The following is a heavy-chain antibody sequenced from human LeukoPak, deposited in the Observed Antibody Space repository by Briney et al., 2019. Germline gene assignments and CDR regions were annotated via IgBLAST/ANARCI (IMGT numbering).Heavy chain of an antibody. CDR1: GFTVSSNY. J-gene: IGHJ5*02. D-gene: IGHD3-10*01. CDR3: ARDRDANWFDP. Sequence: GGSLRLSCAASGFTVSSNYMNWVRQAPGKGLEWVSVFYSGGSTYYADSVKGRFTISRDNSKNTLYLQMNSLRAEDTAVYYCARDRDANWFDPWGQGTLVTVSS. V-gene: IGHV3-53*01. CDR2: FYSGGST.